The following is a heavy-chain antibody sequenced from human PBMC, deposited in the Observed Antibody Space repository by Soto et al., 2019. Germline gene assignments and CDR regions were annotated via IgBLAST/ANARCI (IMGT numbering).Heavy chain of an antibody. D-gene: IGHD5-12*01. CDR2: LLAATNKD. Sequence: AGVSLRVSCAAAGFTFSTYGFHWVSKAPGKAPEWVAGLLAATNKDYYADSVKGRFTISRDNSKNIFYLQMNSLRAEDTAVYYCARDSEVAHINYYYGMDVWGQGTTVTVSS. CDR3: ARDSEVAHINYYYGMDV. V-gene: IGHV3-30*03. CDR1: GFTFSTYG. J-gene: IGHJ6*02.